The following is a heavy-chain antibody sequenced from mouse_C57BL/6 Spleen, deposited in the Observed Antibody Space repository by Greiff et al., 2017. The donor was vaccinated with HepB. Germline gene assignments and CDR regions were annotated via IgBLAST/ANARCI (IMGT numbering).Heavy chain of an antibody. CDR1: GYTFTDYY. D-gene: IGHD1-1*01. Sequence: VQLQQSGPVLVKPGASVKMSCKASGYTFTDYYMNWVKQSHGKSLEWIGVINPYNGGTSYNQKFKGKATLTVDKSSSTAYMELNSLTSEDSAVYYCARSRITTVVEYFDVWGTGTTVTVSS. V-gene: IGHV1-19*01. J-gene: IGHJ1*03. CDR3: ARSRITTVVEYFDV. CDR2: INPYNGGT.